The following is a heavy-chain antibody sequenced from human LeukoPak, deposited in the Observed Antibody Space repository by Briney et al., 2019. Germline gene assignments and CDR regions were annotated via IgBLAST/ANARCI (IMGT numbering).Heavy chain of an antibody. J-gene: IGHJ4*02. D-gene: IGHD3-16*02. V-gene: IGHV4-59*02. Sequence: SETLSLTCTVSGGSVTGYYWSWLRQPPGKGLEWIGYIYYSGNTNYNPSLKSRVTLSVDTSKNQFSLKLSSVTAADTAVYYCAARRLSRSPLDYWGQGTLVTVSS. CDR1: GGSVTGYY. CDR3: AARRLSRSPLDY. CDR2: IYYSGNT.